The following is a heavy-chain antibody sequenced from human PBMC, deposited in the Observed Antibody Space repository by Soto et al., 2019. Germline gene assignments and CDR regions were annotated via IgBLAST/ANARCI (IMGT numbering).Heavy chain of an antibody. D-gene: IGHD3-3*02. CDR3: ARAIFGVVPRPYYYYGMDV. V-gene: IGHV4-30-4*01. CDR1: GGSISSGDYY. J-gene: IGHJ6*02. Sequence: PSETLSLTCTVSGGSISSGDYYWSWIRQPPGKGLEWIGYIYYSGSTYYNPSLKSRVTISVDTSKNQFSLKLSSVTAADTAVYYCARAIFGVVPRPYYYYGMDVWGQGTTVTVSS. CDR2: IYYSGST.